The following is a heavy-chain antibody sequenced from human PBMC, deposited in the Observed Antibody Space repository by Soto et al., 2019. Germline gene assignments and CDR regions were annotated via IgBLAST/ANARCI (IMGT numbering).Heavy chain of an antibody. Sequence: GESLKISCAASGFTFSSYGMHWVRQAPGKGLEWVAVISYDGSNKYYADSVKGRFTISRDNSKNTLYLQMNSLRAEDTAVYYCAKYYMVTRGPFDYWGQGTLVTVSS. CDR1: GFTFSSYG. CDR2: ISYDGSNK. V-gene: IGHV3-30*18. D-gene: IGHD5-18*01. J-gene: IGHJ4*02. CDR3: AKYYMVTRGPFDY.